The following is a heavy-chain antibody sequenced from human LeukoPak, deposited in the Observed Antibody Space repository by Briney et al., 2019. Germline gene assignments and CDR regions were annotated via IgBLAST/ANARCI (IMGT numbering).Heavy chain of an antibody. D-gene: IGHD5-18*01. J-gene: IGHJ6*03. CDR1: GFTFGDYA. Sequence: GGSLRLSCTASGFTFGDYAMSWVRQAPGKGLEWVSLISWDGGSTYYADSVKGRFTISRDNSKNSLYLQMNSLRTEDTALYYCAKDSSGYSYGWYYMDVWGKGTTVTVSS. V-gene: IGHV3-43*01. CDR2: ISWDGGST. CDR3: AKDSSGYSYGWYYMDV.